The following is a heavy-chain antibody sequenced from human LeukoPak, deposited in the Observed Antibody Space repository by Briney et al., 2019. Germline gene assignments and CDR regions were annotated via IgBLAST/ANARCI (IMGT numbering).Heavy chain of an antibody. Sequence: SETLSLTCTVSGSSVSSGSYYCSWIRQPPGKGLEWIGYIYYSGSTNYNPSLKSRVTISVDTSKNQFSLKLSSVTAADTAVYYCAREGLYGDYVWSLDYWGQRTLVTVSS. CDR3: AREGLYGDYVWSLDY. CDR1: GSSVSSGSYY. J-gene: IGHJ4*02. CDR2: IYYSGST. V-gene: IGHV4-61*01. D-gene: IGHD4-17*01.